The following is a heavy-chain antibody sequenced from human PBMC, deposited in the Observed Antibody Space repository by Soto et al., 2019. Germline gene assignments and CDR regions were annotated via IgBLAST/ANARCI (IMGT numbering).Heavy chain of an antibody. Sequence: LSLTCAISGDSVSSTSTAWSWIRQSPSRGLEWLGRTYYRSKWYSDYAVSVKSRITINQDTSKNQFSLQLKSVTPEDTAVYYCARGSYYSGWVWGQGPLVTVSS. CDR1: GDSVSSTSTA. D-gene: IGHD6-19*01. CDR2: TYYRSKWYS. CDR3: ARGSYYSGWV. J-gene: IGHJ4*02. V-gene: IGHV6-1*01.